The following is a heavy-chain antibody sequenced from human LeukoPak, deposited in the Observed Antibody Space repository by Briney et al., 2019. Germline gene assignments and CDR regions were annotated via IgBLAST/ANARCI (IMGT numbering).Heavy chain of an antibody. CDR2: INPNSGGT. CDR1: GYSFTGYY. Sequence: ASVKVSFKASGYSFTGYYMHWVRQAPGQGLEWMGWINPNSGGTNYAQKFQGRVTMTRDTSISTAYMELSRLRSDDTAVYYCAREREDSGNYYDYWGQGALVTVSS. J-gene: IGHJ4*02. CDR3: AREREDSGNYYDY. D-gene: IGHD1-26*01. V-gene: IGHV1-2*02.